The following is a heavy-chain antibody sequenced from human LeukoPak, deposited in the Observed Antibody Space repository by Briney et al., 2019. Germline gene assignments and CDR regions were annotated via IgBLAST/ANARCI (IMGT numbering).Heavy chain of an antibody. Sequence: GGSLRLSCSASGFTFSSYAMHWVRQAPGKGLEYVLAISSNGGSTYYADSVKGRFTISRDNSKNTLYLQMSSLRAEDTAVYYCVKGGRADFWSGYSSFDYWGQGTLVTVSS. J-gene: IGHJ4*02. V-gene: IGHV3-64D*06. D-gene: IGHD3-3*01. CDR2: ISSNGGST. CDR3: VKGGRADFWSGYSSFDY. CDR1: GFTFSSYA.